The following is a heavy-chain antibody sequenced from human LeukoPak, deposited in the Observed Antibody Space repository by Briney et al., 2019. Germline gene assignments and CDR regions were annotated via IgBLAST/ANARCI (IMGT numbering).Heavy chain of an antibody. D-gene: IGHD6-13*01. V-gene: IGHV3-21*01. J-gene: IGHJ3*02. Sequence: GGSLRLSCAASGSTFSGYSMNWVRQAPGKGLEWVSSISSSSSNIYYADSVKGRFTISRDNAKNSLYLQMNSLRAEDTAVYYCARDSAAATLGAFDIWGQGTTVTVSS. CDR1: GSTFSGYS. CDR3: ARDSAAATLGAFDI. CDR2: ISSSSSNI.